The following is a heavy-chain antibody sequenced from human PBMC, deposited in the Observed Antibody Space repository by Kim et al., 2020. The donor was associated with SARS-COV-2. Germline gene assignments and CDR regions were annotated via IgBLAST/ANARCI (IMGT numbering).Heavy chain of an antibody. CDR2: IYYSGST. Sequence: SETLSLTCTVSGGSISSGGYYWSWIRQHPGKGLEWIGYIYYSGSTYYNPSLKSRVTISVDTSKNQFSLKLSSVTAADTAVYYCARGAYGIFDYWGQGTLVTVSS. J-gene: IGHJ4*02. CDR3: ARGAYGIFDY. CDR1: GGSISSGGYY. D-gene: IGHD3-10*01. V-gene: IGHV4-31*03.